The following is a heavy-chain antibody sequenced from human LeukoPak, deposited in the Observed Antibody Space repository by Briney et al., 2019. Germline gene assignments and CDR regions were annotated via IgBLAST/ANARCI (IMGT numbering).Heavy chain of an antibody. CDR2: INHSGST. CDR3: VRTGEVTTVCDS. J-gene: IGHJ4*02. D-gene: IGHD4-17*01. CDR1: GGSFSGYY. Sequence: SETLSLTCAVYGGSFSGYYWSWIRQPPGKGLEWIGEINHSGSTNYNPSLKSRVTISVDTSKNQFSLKLSSVTAADTAVYYCVRTGEVTTVCDSWGQGNLVTVSS. V-gene: IGHV4-34*01.